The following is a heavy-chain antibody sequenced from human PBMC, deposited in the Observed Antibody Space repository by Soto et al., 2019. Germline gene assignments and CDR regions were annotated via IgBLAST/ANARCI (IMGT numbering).Heavy chain of an antibody. CDR1: GYTFTIYG. D-gene: IGHD6-13*01. Sequence: ASLKVSCKASGYTFTIYGISWVRRAPGQGLEWMGWISAYNGNTNYAQKLQGRVTMTTDTSTSTAYMELRSLRSDDTAVYYCAIAPSIAAAATYWGQGTLVTVSS. V-gene: IGHV1-18*01. J-gene: IGHJ4*02. CDR2: ISAYNGNT. CDR3: AIAPSIAAAATY.